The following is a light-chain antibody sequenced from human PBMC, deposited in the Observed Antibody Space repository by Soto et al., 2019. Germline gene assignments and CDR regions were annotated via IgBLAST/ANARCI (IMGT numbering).Light chain of an antibody. J-gene: IGKJ5*01. CDR3: QHYVSPPIT. CDR1: QSVTSNN. Sequence: EIVLTQSPGTLSLSPGERATLSCRASQSVTSNNLAWYQQKPGEAPRLLIYGASSRDTGIPDRFSGSGSGTDFTLTISRLEPEDFAVYYCQHYVSPPITFGQGTRLEIK. V-gene: IGKV3-20*01. CDR2: GAS.